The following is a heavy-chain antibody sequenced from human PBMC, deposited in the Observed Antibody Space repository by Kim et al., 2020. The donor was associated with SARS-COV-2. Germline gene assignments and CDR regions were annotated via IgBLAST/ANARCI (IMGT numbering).Heavy chain of an antibody. CDR2: IYTGGSA. V-gene: IGHV3-66*01. CDR1: GITVSTNY. J-gene: IGHJ6*03. Sequence: GGSLRLSCIVSGITVSTNYMNWVRQAAGKGLEWVSIIYTGGSAYYAHSVRNRFTISRDDAKNTVYLQMNYLTGEDETLYYCSRDVVCSSGRLNDWG. D-gene: IGHD6-19*01. CDR3: SRDVVCSSGRLND.